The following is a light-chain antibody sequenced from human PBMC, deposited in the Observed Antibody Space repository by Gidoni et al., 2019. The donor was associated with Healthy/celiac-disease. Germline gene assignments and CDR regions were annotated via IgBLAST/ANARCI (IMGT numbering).Light chain of an antibody. Sequence: IQITQSPSSLSASVGDRVTITCRASQGISNYLAWYQQKPGKVPKLLIYAASTFQSGVPSRFSGSGSGTDFTLTIRRLQPEDVANYYCQKYNSAPLTFGGGTKVEIK. V-gene: IGKV1-27*01. CDR2: AAS. J-gene: IGKJ4*01. CDR3: QKYNSAPLT. CDR1: QGISNY.